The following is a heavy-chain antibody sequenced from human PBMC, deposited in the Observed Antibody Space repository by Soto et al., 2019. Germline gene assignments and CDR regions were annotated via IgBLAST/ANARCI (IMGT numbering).Heavy chain of an antibody. D-gene: IGHD3-10*01. CDR1: GGTFSSYA. CDR3: ALWMPGSYRFDP. J-gene: IGHJ5*02. V-gene: IGHV1-69*13. Sequence: ASVKVSCKASGGTFSSYAISWVRQAPGQGLEWMGGIIPIFGTANYAQKFQGRVTITADESTSTAYMGLSSLRSEDTAVYYCALWMPGSYRFDPWGQGTLVTVSS. CDR2: IIPIFGTA.